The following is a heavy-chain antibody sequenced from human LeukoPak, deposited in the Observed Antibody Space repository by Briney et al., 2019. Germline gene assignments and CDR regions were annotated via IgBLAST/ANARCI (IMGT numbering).Heavy chain of an antibody. CDR1: GFTSSSYW. CDR2: IGQDGSEK. J-gene: IGHJ4*02. Sequence: GGSLRLSCAASGFTSSSYWMSWVRQAPGKGLEWVASIGQDGSEKYYVDSVKGRFTISRDNAKNSLYLQMNSLRAEDTAVYYCARDSYSGYDTTPDYWGKGTLVTVSS. CDR3: ARDSYSGYDTTPDY. V-gene: IGHV3-7*03. D-gene: IGHD5-12*01.